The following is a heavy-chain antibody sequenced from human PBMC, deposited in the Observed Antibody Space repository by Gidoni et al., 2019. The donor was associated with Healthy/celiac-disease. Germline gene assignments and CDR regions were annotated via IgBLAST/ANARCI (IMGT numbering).Heavy chain of an antibody. CDR2: INHSGST. CDR1: GGSFSGYY. V-gene: IGHV4-34*01. CDR3: AREVLAPHRAYSSSWYVTRYFDY. Sequence: QVQLQQWGAGLLKPSETLSLTCAVYGGSFSGYYWSWIRQPPGKGLEWIGEINHSGSTNYNPYLKSRVTISVDTSKNQFSLKLSSVTAADTAVYYCAREVLAPHRAYSSSWYVTRYFDYWGQGTLVTVSS. D-gene: IGHD6-13*01. J-gene: IGHJ4*02.